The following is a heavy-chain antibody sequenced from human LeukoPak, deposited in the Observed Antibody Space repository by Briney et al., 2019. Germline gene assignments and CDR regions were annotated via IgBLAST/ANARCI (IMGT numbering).Heavy chain of an antibody. D-gene: IGHD5-24*01. V-gene: IGHV3-21*04. CDR2: ISSSSYI. Sequence: PGGSLRLSCAASGFTFSSYSMNWVRQAPGKGLEWVSSISSSSYIYYADSVKGRFTISRDNAKNSLYLQMNSLRAEDTAVYYCAKGEMATIMGYFDYWGQGTLVTVSS. CDR1: GFTFSSYS. J-gene: IGHJ4*02. CDR3: AKGEMATIMGYFDY.